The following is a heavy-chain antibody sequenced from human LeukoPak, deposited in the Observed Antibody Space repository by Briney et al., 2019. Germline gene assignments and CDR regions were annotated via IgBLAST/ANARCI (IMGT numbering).Heavy chain of an antibody. CDR3: ARRSVETVMARPFDN. D-gene: IGHD5-18*01. J-gene: IGHJ4*02. V-gene: IGHV4-38-2*02. CDR1: GYYISSGYC. Sequence: SETLSLTCTVSGYYISSGYCWAWIRQPPGKGLQWIGGIYHSGSTYYNPSLKSQVTISVDTSKNQFSLKLRSLTAADTAVYYCARRSVETVMARPFDNWGQGTLVIVSS. CDR2: IYHSGST.